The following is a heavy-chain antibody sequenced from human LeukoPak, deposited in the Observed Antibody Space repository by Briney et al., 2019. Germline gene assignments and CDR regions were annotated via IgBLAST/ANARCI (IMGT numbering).Heavy chain of an antibody. Sequence: GGSLRLSCAASGFTFATYAMSWVRQAPGKGLEWVSAISGSGANTYYADSVKGRFTISRDNSKNTLSLQMNTLRTDDTAVYYCAKGRALEVVAAFNYWGQGTVVTVSS. CDR1: GFTFATYA. D-gene: IGHD2-15*01. CDR2: ISGSGANT. J-gene: IGHJ4*02. CDR3: AKGRALEVVAAFNY. V-gene: IGHV3-23*01.